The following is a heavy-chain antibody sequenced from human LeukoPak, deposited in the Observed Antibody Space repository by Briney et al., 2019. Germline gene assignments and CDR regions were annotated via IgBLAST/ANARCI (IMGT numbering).Heavy chain of an antibody. Sequence: SVKVSCKASGYTFTSYAMNWVRQAPGQGLEWMGGIIPIFGTANYAQKFQGRVTITAYKSTSTAYMELSSLRSEDTAVYYCARRDLRAYSNYDLDYWGQGTLVTVSS. CDR1: GYTFTSYA. D-gene: IGHD5-12*01. J-gene: IGHJ4*02. V-gene: IGHV1-69*06. CDR2: IIPIFGTA. CDR3: ARRDLRAYSNYDLDY.